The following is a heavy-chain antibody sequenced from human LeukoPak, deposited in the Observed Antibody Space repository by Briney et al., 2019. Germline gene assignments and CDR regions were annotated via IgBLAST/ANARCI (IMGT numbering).Heavy chain of an antibody. CDR1: GFTFSSYE. J-gene: IGHJ4*02. CDR3: ARLLGDY. V-gene: IGHV3-48*03. Sequence: PGGSLRLSCAASGFTFSSYEMNWVRQAPGRGPERVSYISGSGSTIYYADSVKGRFTISRDNAKKSLNLQMKSLRAEDTGVYYCARLLGDYWGQGTLVTVSS. D-gene: IGHD3-10*01. CDR2: ISGSGSTI.